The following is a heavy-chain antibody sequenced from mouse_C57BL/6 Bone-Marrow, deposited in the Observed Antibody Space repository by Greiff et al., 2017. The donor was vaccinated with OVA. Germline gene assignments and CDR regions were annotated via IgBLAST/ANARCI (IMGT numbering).Heavy chain of an antibody. Sequence: VQRVESGAELVKPGASVKISCKASGYAFSSYWMNWVKQRPGKGLEWIGQIYPGDGDTNYNGKFKGKATLTADKSSSTAYMQLSSLTSEDSAVYFCARRDYYGSSDWFAYWGQGTLVTVSA. CDR3: ARRDYYGSSDWFAY. V-gene: IGHV1-80*01. CDR1: GYAFSSYW. D-gene: IGHD1-1*01. CDR2: IYPGDGDT. J-gene: IGHJ3*01.